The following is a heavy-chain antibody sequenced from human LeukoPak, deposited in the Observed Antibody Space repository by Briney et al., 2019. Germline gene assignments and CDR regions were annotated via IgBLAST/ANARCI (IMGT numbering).Heavy chain of an antibody. Sequence: GESLKISCKGSGYSFTKYWIGWVRQMPGKGLEWMGIIYPGDSYTRYSPSFQGQVTISADKSISTAYLQWSSLKASDTAMYYCARHESIQHGRNWFDPWGQGTLVTVSS. CDR2: IYPGDSYT. D-gene: IGHD6-6*01. J-gene: IGHJ5*02. V-gene: IGHV5-51*01. CDR1: GYSFTKYW. CDR3: ARHESIQHGRNWFDP.